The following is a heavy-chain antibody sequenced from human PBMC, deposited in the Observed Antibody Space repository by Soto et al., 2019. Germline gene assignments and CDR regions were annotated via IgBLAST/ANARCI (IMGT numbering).Heavy chain of an antibody. J-gene: IGHJ5*02. D-gene: IGHD2-8*02. V-gene: IGHV5-51*01. CDR2: IYPGDSDT. CDR3: ARGYCTATICDPWFDP. Sequence: GEALKISCQGSGYAFSSYWIAWVRQMPGKGLEWMGIIYPGDSDTRYSPSFQGQVTISVDKSITTAYLQWSSLKASDTAMYYCARGYCTATICDPWFDPWGQGTLVTVSS. CDR1: GYAFSSYW.